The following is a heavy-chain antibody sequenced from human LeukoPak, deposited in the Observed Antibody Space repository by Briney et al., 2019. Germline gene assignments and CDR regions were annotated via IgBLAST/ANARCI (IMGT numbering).Heavy chain of an antibody. CDR1: GGSISSSSYY. Sequence: PSETLSLTCTVSGGSISSSSYYWGWIRQPPGKGLEWIGSIYYSGSTYYNPSLKSRVTISVDTSKNQFSLTLSSVTAADTAVYYCARQSWDLFDYWGQGTLVTVSS. J-gene: IGHJ4*02. CDR2: IYYSGST. CDR3: ARQSWDLFDY. V-gene: IGHV4-39*01. D-gene: IGHD1-26*01.